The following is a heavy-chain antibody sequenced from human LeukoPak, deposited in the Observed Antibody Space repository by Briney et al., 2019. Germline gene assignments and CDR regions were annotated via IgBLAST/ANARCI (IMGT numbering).Heavy chain of an antibody. V-gene: IGHV3-21*01. Sequence: KPGGSLRLSCAASGFTFSSYSMNWVRQAPGKGLEWVSSISSSSSYIYYADSVKGRFTISRDNAKNSLYLQMNSLRAEDTAVYYCARVRWYSSSYIDYWGQGTLVTVSS. CDR2: ISSSSSYI. J-gene: IGHJ4*02. CDR3: ARVRWYSSSYIDY. CDR1: GFTFSSYS. D-gene: IGHD6-13*01.